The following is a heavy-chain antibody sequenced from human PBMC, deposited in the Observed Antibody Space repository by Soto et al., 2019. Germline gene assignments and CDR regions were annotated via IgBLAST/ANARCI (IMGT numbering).Heavy chain of an antibody. J-gene: IGHJ4*02. D-gene: IGHD1-1*01. CDR3: SRDGVWTHLFDS. CDR1: GFTFSTYS. Sequence: EVQLEESGGGLVQPGGSLRLSCAASGFTFSTYSVNWVRQAPGKGLEWIAYISGNSAIIYYADCVKGRFTISRDNAKNSLYLQMNILKTDDTAVYYCSRDGVWTHLFDSWGQGTLVTVSS. V-gene: IGHV3-48*01. CDR2: ISGNSAII.